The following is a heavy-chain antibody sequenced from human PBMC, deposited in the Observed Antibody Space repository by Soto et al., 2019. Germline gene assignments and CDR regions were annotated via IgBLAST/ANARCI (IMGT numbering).Heavy chain of an antibody. J-gene: IGHJ5*02. D-gene: IGHD3-16*02. V-gene: IGHV3-48*02. Sequence: GGSLRLSCAASGFTFSSYSMNWGRQAPGKGLEWVSYISSSSSTIYYADSVKGRFTISRDNAKNSLYLQMNSLRDEDTAVYYCARGSKLVDRWANWFDPWGQGTLVTVSS. CDR1: GFTFSSYS. CDR2: ISSSSSTI. CDR3: ARGSKLVDRWANWFDP.